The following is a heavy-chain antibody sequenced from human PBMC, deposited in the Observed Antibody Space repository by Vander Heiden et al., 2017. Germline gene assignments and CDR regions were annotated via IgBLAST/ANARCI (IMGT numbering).Heavy chain of an antibody. V-gene: IGHV3-9*01. Sequence: ELQLVESGGGLVQPGRSLRLSCAASGFTFNDYAMHWVRQSPGKGLEWVSGISWNGGGTDYADSVKGRFTISRDNARNALYLQMNSLTVEDSALYYCAKDFDYNHSGELMDYWGLGTLVTVSS. CDR1: GFTFNDYA. CDR2: ISWNGGGT. D-gene: IGHD1-26*01. CDR3: AKDFDYNHSGELMDY. J-gene: IGHJ4*02.